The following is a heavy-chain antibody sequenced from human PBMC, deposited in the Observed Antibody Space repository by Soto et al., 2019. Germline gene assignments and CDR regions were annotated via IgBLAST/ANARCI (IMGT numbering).Heavy chain of an antibody. V-gene: IGHV3-23*01. CDR2: ISGSGGST. D-gene: IGHD1-26*01. Sequence: GGSLGLSCAASGVTFSSYAMSWVGQAPGKGLEWVSAISGSGGSTYYADSVKGRFTISRDNSKNTLYLQMNSLRAEDTAVYYCAKAQFEWELLSFDYWGQGTLVTVSS. CDR3: AKAQFEWELLSFDY. CDR1: GVTFSSYA. J-gene: IGHJ4*02.